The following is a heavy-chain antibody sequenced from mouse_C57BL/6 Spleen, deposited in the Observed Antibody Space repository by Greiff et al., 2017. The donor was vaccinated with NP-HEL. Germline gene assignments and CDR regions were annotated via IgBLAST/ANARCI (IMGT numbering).Heavy chain of an antibody. CDR3: ASDSSGYAMDY. CDR2: ISNGGGST. D-gene: IGHD3-2*02. V-gene: IGHV5-12*01. CDR1: GFTFSDYY. Sequence: EVQLVESGGGLVQPGGSLKLSCAASGFTFSDYYMYWVRQTPEKRLEWVAYISNGGGSTYYPDTVKGRFTISRDNAKNTLYLQMSRLKSEDTAMYYCASDSSGYAMDYWGQGTSVTVSS. J-gene: IGHJ4*01.